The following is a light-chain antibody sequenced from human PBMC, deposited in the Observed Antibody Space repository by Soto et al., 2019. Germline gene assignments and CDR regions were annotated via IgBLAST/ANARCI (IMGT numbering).Light chain of an antibody. CDR2: AAS. CDR1: QSISKY. J-gene: IGKJ1*01. CDR3: QQSYITPWT. Sequence: DIQMTQSPSSLSTSVGDRVTITCRASQSISKYLNWYQQKPGKVPKLLMYAASRLQSGVPSRFSGSGSGTDFTHTISSLQPEDFATYYCQQSYITPWTFGQGTKVEIK. V-gene: IGKV1-39*01.